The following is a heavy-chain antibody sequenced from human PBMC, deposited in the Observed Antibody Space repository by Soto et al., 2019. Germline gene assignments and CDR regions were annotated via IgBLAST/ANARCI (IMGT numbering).Heavy chain of an antibody. CDR2: IYPGDSDT. V-gene: IGHV5-51*01. D-gene: IGHD2-2*01. Sequence: GESLKISCKGSRYIFTNSWIGWVRQMPGKGLEWMGIIYPGDSDTRYSPSFQGQVTISADKSITTAYLQWSSLTASDTAIYYCARLQAAMPAAAGMDVWGQGTAVTVSS. CDR3: ARLQAAMPAAAGMDV. J-gene: IGHJ6*02. CDR1: RYIFTNSW.